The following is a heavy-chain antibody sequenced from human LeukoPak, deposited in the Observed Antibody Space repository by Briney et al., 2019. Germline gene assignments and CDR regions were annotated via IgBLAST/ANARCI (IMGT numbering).Heavy chain of an antibody. Sequence: GGSLRLSCAASGFTFSNYAMGWVRQAPGKGLEWVSGISGSGGSTYYADSVKGRFTISRDNAKNSLYLQMNSLRAEDTAVYYCARHNLDDSTIWGQGTMVTVSS. D-gene: IGHD3-22*01. J-gene: IGHJ3*02. CDR2: ISGSGGST. CDR3: ARHNLDDSTI. V-gene: IGHV3-23*01. CDR1: GFTFSNYA.